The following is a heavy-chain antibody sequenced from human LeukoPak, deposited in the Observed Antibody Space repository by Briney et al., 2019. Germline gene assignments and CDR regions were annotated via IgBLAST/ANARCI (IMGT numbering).Heavy chain of an antibody. Sequence: KTSETLSLTCTVSGGSISSYYWSLIRQPPGKGLEWIGYIYYSGSTNYNPSLKSRVTISVDTSKNQFSLKLSSVTAADTAVYYCARDSSGYYYKNWYFDLWGRGTLVTVSS. CDR1: GGSISSYY. D-gene: IGHD3-22*01. CDR3: ARDSSGYYYKNWYFDL. V-gene: IGHV4-59*01. CDR2: IYYSGST. J-gene: IGHJ2*01.